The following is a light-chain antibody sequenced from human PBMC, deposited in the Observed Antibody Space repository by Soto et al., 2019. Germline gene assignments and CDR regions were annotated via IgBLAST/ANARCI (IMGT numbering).Light chain of an antibody. CDR3: QQSYSTPLT. CDR2: AAS. CDR1: QGISSY. J-gene: IGKJ4*01. V-gene: IGKV1-39*01. Sequence: DIQLTQSPSFLSASEGDRVTITCRASQGISSYLAWYQQKPGKAPKLLMYAASTLQRGVPSRFSGSGSGTDFTLTISSLQPEDFATYYCQQSYSTPLTFGGGTKVDIK.